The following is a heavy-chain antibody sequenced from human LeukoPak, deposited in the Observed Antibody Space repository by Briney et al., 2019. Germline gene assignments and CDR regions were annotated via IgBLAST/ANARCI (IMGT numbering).Heavy chain of an antibody. CDR2: INHSGST. CDR1: GGSFSGYY. Sequence: PSETLSLTCAVYGGSFSGYYWSWIRQPPGKGLEWIGEINHSGSTNYNPSLKSRVTISVDTSKNQFSLKLSSVTAADTAVYYCARRFRVPFGPWGQGTLVTVSS. V-gene: IGHV4-34*01. D-gene: IGHD2-2*01. J-gene: IGHJ5*02. CDR3: ARRFRVPFGP.